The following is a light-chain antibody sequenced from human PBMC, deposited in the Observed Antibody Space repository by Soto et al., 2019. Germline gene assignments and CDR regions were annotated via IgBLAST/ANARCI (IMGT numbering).Light chain of an antibody. Sequence: DIVMTQSPDSLAVSLGERATINCKSSQNLLYSSNNRNYLAWYQQKPGQPPKLLIYWASTRESGVPDRFSGSGSGTDFTLTISSLQAEDVAVYYCQQYYSTLTFGGGTKVEIK. CDR3: QQYYSTLT. V-gene: IGKV4-1*01. CDR2: WAS. J-gene: IGKJ4*01. CDR1: QNLLYSSNNRNY.